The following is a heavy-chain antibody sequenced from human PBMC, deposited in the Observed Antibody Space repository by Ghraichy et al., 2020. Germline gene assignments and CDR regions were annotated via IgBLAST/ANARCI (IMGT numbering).Heavy chain of an antibody. CDR3: ARGASGYDFESIDY. D-gene: IGHD5-12*01. Sequence: GGSLRLSCAASGFTFSSYGMHWVRQAPGKGLEWVAVIWYDGSNKYYADSVKGRFTISRDNSKNTLYLQMNSLRAEDTAVYYCARGASGYDFESIDYWGQGTLVTVSS. CDR2: IWYDGSNK. J-gene: IGHJ4*02. CDR1: GFTFSSYG. V-gene: IGHV3-33*01.